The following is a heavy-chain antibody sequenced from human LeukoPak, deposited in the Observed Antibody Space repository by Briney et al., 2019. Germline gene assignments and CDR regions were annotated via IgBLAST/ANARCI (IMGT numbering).Heavy chain of an antibody. Sequence: ASVKVSCKASGYTFTDYFLHWLRQAPGQGLEWMGWIDPKTGATNYAQRFQGRVTMTRDSSITTGNMELNRLTSDDTALYYCARAYEYGWFDPWGQGTLVTVSS. CDR1: GYTFTDYF. J-gene: IGHJ5*02. D-gene: IGHD3-16*01. V-gene: IGHV1-2*02. CDR2: IDPKTGAT. CDR3: ARAYEYGWFDP.